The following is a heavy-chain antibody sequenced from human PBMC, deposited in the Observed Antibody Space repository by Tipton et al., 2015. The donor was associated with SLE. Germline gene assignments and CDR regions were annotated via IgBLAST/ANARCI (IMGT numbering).Heavy chain of an antibody. D-gene: IGHD2-15*01. Sequence: GSLRLSCAASGFTVSSNYMSWVRQAPGKGLEWVSVIYSGGSTYYADSVKGRFTISRDNSKNTLYLQMNSLRAEDTAVYYCAGVGYCSGGSCLYWYFDLWGRGTLVTVSS. CDR2: IYSGGST. V-gene: IGHV3-53*05. CDR3: AGVGYCSGGSCLYWYFDL. CDR1: GFTVSSNY. J-gene: IGHJ2*01.